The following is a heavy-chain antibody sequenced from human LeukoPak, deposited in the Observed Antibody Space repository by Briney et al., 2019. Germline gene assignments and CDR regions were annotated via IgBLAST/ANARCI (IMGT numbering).Heavy chain of an antibody. D-gene: IGHD5-18*01. CDR3: ARGDTAMVTRYFDY. CDR2: IYYSGST. V-gene: IGHV4-30-4*01. CDR1: GGSISSGDDY. J-gene: IGHJ4*02. Sequence: PSETLSLTCTVSGGSISSGDDYWSWIRQPPGKGLEWIGYIYYSGSTYYNPSLKSRVTISVDTSKNQFSLKLSSVTAADTAVYYCARGDTAMVTRYFDYWGQGTLVTVSS.